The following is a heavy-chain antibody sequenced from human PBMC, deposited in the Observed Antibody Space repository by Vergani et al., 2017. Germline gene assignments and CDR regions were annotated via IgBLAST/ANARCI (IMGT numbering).Heavy chain of an antibody. J-gene: IGHJ4*02. D-gene: IGHD2-8*02. CDR2: IYSTGST. CDR1: GLPVSGFAFN. Sequence: VQLVQSGGGLAHPGGSLRLSCAASGLPVSGFAFNTYAMIWVRQAPGKGLVWIGYIYSTGSTHHNPSLRRRINMSVDTSKNQFSLKLNSVTAADTAMYYCARMGGYDEGDAFRVGYFDSWGPGILVTVSS. V-gene: IGHV4-31*02. CDR3: ARMGGYDEGDAFRVGYFDS.